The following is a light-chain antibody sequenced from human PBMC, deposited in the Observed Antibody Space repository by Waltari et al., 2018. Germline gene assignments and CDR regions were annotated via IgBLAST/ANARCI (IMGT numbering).Light chain of an antibody. CDR3: AVWDDSLSAWV. V-gene: IGLV1-47*01. CDR1: SSNIGSQY. CDR2: RNN. Sequence: QSVLTQPPSASGTPGQRVTISCSVSSSNIGSQYVFWYQQLPGTAPKLLSYRNNQRPSGVPDRFSGSKSGTSASLAISGLRSEDEADYHCAVWDDSLSAWVFGGGTKLTVL. J-gene: IGLJ3*02.